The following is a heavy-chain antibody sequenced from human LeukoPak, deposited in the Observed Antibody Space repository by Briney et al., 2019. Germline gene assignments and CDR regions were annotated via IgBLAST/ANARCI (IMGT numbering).Heavy chain of an antibody. V-gene: IGHV4-59*07. D-gene: IGHD1-26*01. Sequence: PSDTLSPTYTLSGPSMSSYYCNCIRQPGGDGLEWIGDIKRGTSNHTPSLKSAVTISVDTSKSQFSLKLSSVTAVDTAVYYCARRPWGGMDVWGGRTTVTVSA. J-gene: IGHJ6*04. CDR1: GPSMSSYY. CDR2: IKRGTS. CDR3: ARRPWGGMDV.